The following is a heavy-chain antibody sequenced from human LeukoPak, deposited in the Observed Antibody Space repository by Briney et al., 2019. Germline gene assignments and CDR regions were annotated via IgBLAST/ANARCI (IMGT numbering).Heavy chain of an antibody. J-gene: IGHJ3*02. V-gene: IGHV4-59*01. CDR1: VGSLRSYH. CDR3: ARVAPWMNAFDI. CDR2: IYSSGST. Sequence: SETLSLTCSVSVGSLRSYHWSWIRQPPGKGLEWIGYIYSSGSTNYNPPLKSRVTISVDTSKHQFSLKMSSVTAADTAVYYCARVAPWMNAFDIWGQGTMVTVSS. D-gene: IGHD5-12*01.